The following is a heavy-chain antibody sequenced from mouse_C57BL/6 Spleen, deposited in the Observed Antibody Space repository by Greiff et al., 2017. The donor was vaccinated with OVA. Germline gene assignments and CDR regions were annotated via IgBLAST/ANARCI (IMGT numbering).Heavy chain of an antibody. CDR2: IDPSDSET. D-gene: IGHD1-1*01. J-gene: IGHJ1*03. Sequence: QVQLQQPGAELVRPGSSVKLSCKASGYTFTSYWMHWVKQRPIQGLEWIGNIDPSDSETHYNQKFKDKATLTVDKSSSTAYMQLSSLTSEDSAVYYCARENYYYGSTLYWYFDVWGTGTTVTVSS. V-gene: IGHV1-52*01. CDR1: GYTFTSYW. CDR3: ARENYYYGSTLYWYFDV.